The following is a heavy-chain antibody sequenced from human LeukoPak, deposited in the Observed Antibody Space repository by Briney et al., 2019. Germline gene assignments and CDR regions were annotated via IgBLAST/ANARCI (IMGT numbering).Heavy chain of an antibody. CDR1: GFTFSSYG. Sequence: GGPLRLSCAASGFTFSSYGMHWVRQAPGKGLEWVAFIRYDGSNKYYADSVKGRFTISRDNSKNTLYLQMNSLRAEDTAVYYCAKDQRVGATAFDYWGQGTLVTVSS. J-gene: IGHJ4*02. CDR2: IRYDGSNK. D-gene: IGHD1-26*01. CDR3: AKDQRVGATAFDY. V-gene: IGHV3-30*02.